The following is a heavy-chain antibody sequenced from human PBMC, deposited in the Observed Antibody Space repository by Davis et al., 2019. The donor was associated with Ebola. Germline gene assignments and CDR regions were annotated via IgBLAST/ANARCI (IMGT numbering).Heavy chain of an antibody. D-gene: IGHD2-8*01. CDR1: GYTFTSYG. CDR3: ARDRGGYCTNGVCFPFDY. CDR2: ISAYNGNT. V-gene: IGHV1-18*04. Sequence: AASVKVSCKASGYTFTSYGISWVRQAPGQGLEWMGWISAYNGNTNYAQKLQGRVTMTTDTSTSTAYMELRSLRSDDTAVYYCARDRGGYCTNGVCFPFDYWGQGTLVTVSS. J-gene: IGHJ4*02.